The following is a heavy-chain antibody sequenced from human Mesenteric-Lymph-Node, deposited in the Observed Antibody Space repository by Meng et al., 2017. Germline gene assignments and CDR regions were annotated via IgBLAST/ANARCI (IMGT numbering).Heavy chain of an antibody. J-gene: IGHJ4*02. Sequence: SGPTLVKPTQTLTLTCTFSGFSLSTSGVGVGWIRQPPGKALEWLALIYWDDDKRYSPSLKSRLTITKDTSKNQVVLTMTNMDPVDTATYYCAHRRRGDYSSDYFDYWGQGTLVTVSS. CDR1: GFSLSTSGVG. CDR2: IYWDDDK. CDR3: AHRRRGDYSSDYFDY. V-gene: IGHV2-5*02. D-gene: IGHD4-17*01.